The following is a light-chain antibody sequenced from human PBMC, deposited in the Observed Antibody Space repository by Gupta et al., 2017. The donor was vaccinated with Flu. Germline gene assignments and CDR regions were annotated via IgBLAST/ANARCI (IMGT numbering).Light chain of an antibody. V-gene: IGKV3-20*01. Sequence: TLSLSPGERATLSCRASQSVSSSYLAWYQQKPGQAPRLLIYGASSRATGIPDRFSGSWSGTDFTLTISRLEPEDFAVYYCQQDGSSPQYTFGQGTKLEIK. CDR2: GAS. CDR1: QSVSSSY. CDR3: QQDGSSPQYT. J-gene: IGKJ2*01.